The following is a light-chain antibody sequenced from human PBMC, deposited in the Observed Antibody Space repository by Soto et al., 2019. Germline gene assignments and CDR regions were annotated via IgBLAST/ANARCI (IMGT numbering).Light chain of an antibody. V-gene: IGLV3-1*01. CDR1: SLGDRF. CDR3: QAWDTSTTWGV. J-gene: IGLJ3*02. CDR2: QDS. Sequence: SYELTQPPSVSVSPGQAASITCSGDSLGDRFASWYQQRPGQSPVLVIYQDSKRPSGIPERFSGSNSGKTATLTISGTQAMDEADYYCQAWDTSTTWGVFGGGTKLTVL.